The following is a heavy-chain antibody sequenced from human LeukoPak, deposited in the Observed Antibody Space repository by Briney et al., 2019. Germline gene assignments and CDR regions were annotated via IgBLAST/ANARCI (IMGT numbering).Heavy chain of an antibody. V-gene: IGHV3-7*01. CDR2: IKTDGSLT. CDR1: RFTFSSYW. D-gene: IGHD2-2*01. CDR3: AKDRIPGAGTLLGY. J-gene: IGHJ4*02. Sequence: GGSLRLSCVASRFTFSSYWMTWVRQAPGKGLEWVANIKTDGSLTYYVDSVKGRFTISRDNAKNSLYLQMNSLRAEDTAVYYCAKDRIPGAGTLLGYWGQGTLVTVSS.